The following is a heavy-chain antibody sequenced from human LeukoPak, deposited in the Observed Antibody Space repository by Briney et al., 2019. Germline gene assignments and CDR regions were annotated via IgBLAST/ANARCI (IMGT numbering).Heavy chain of an antibody. CDR3: ARDAGDIVVVPAAEGEAFGY. CDR1: GFTFSSYG. D-gene: IGHD2-2*01. CDR2: IRYDGSNK. J-gene: IGHJ4*02. V-gene: IGHV3-30*02. Sequence: PGGSLRLSCAASGFTFSSYGMHWVRQAPGKGLEWVAFIRYDGSNKYYADSVKGRFTISRDNSKNTLYLQMNSLRAEDTAVCYCARDAGDIVVVPAAEGEAFGYWGQGTLVTVSS.